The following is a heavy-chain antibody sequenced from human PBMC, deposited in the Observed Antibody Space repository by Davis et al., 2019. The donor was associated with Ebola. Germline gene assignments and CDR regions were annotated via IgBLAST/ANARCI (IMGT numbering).Heavy chain of an antibody. D-gene: IGHD5-18*01. CDR2: ISSSGSTI. CDR1: GFTFSDYY. CDR3: ARDTGVDTAMVKLHDAFDI. V-gene: IGHV3-11*04. Sequence: GESLKIPRAASGFTFSDYYMSWIRQAPGKGLEWVSYISSSGSTIYYADSVKGRFTISRDNAKNSLYLQMNSLRAEDTAVYYCARDTGVDTAMVKLHDAFDIWGQGKMVTVSS. J-gene: IGHJ3*02.